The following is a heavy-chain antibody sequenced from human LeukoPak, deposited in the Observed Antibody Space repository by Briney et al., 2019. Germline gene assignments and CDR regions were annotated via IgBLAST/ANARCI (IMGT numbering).Heavy chain of an antibody. D-gene: IGHD3-10*01. J-gene: IGHJ6*03. V-gene: IGHV4-59*01. CDR3: ARVFDSGSQAYFYYMDV. Sequence: PSETLSLTCNVSGGSIRGYYWSWIRQPPGKGLEWIGYIYSSGSTNYNPSLKSRVTMSVDTSKNQFSLKVSSVAAADTAVYYCARVFDSGSQAYFYYMDVWGKGTTVTISS. CDR1: GGSIRGYY. CDR2: IYSSGST.